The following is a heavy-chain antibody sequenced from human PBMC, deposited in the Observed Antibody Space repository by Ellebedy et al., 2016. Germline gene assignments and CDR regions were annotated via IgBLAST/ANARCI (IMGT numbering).Heavy chain of an antibody. J-gene: IGHJ4*02. CDR3: VRGGQLDS. V-gene: IGHV3-74*01. Sequence: GGSLRLSCAGSGFTFSSYWMHWVRQAPGKGLVWVSRINNDGTSTNYADSVKGRFTISRDNAKSTLYLQMNSLRVDDTAVYYCVRGGQLDSWGRGILITVSS. D-gene: IGHD5-18*01. CDR2: INNDGTST. CDR1: GFTFSSYW.